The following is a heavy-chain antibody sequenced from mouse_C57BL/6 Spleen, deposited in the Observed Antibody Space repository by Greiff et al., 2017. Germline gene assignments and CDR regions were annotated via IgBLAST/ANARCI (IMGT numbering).Heavy chain of an antibody. CDR1: GYAFSSYW. J-gene: IGHJ3*01. CDR2: IYPGDGDT. D-gene: IGHD2-3*01. Sequence: VQLQQSGAELVKPGASVKISCTASGYAFSSYWMNWVKQRPGKGLEWIGQIYPGDGDTNYNGKFKGKATLTADKSSSTAYMQLSSLTSEDSAVYFCARDDDGYYSFAYWGQGTLVTVSA. V-gene: IGHV1-80*01. CDR3: ARDDDGYYSFAY.